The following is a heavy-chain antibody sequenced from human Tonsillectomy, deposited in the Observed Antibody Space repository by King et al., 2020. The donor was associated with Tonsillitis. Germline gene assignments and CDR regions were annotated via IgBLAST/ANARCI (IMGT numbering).Heavy chain of an antibody. Sequence: QLVQSGGGVVQPGRSLRLSCAASGFSFNIYGMHWVRQAPGKGLEWVAVISYDGNNEYYADSVKGRFTISRDNSKSTLYLQMNSLRAEDTAVYYCAKDGYSTSSIVDSWGQGTLVTVS. V-gene: IGHV3-30*18. CDR1: GFSFNIYG. J-gene: IGHJ4*02. D-gene: IGHD6-6*01. CDR3: AKDGYSTSSIVDS. CDR2: ISYDGNNE.